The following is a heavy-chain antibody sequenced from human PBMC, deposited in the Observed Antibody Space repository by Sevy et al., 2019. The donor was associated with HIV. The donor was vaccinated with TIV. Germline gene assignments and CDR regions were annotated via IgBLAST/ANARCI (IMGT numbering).Heavy chain of an antibody. CDR3: VRETTMLPRGAFDF. D-gene: IGHD3-10*01. CDR1: GFTFSSYP. CDR2: ISFDGTDK. J-gene: IGHJ3*01. Sequence: GGSLRLSCAASGFTFSSYPMHWVRQAPGKGLEWVSFISFDGTDKYYADSVKGRFTITRDNSKNTPFLQMNSVRAEDTAFYYCVRETTMLPRGAFDFWGQGTMVTVSS. V-gene: IGHV3-30-3*01.